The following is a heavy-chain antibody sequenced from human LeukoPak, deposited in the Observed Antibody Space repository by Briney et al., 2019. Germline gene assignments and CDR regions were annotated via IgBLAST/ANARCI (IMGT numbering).Heavy chain of an antibody. D-gene: IGHD5-12*01. CDR1: GGSFSGYY. V-gene: IGHV4-34*01. CDR3: ARGSNSGYDYGWYYYYYYMDV. Sequence: PSETLSLTCAVYGGSFSGYYWSWIRQPPGKGLEWIGEINHSGSTNYNPSLKSRVTISVDTSKNQFSLKLGSVTAADTAVYYCARGSNSGYDYGWYYYYYYMDVWGKGTTVTVSS. CDR2: INHSGST. J-gene: IGHJ6*03.